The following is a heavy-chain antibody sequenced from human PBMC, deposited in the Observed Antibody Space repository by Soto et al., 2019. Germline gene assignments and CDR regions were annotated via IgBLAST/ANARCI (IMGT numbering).Heavy chain of an antibody. CDR2: IYHTGRT. CDR1: GDSIRGSPYS. Sequence: QLQLQETGSGLVKPSQTLSLTYVVSGDSIRGSPYSWTWIRQPPGKGLEWIGNIYHTGRTSYNPYLLSRVIMSVDRSKNQFSLKVNSVTAADTAVYYCARDRILMPFRGPTHYYGMVVWGQGTTVSVSS. CDR3: ARDRILMPFRGPTHYYGMVV. D-gene: IGHD3-16*01. V-gene: IGHV4-30-2*01. J-gene: IGHJ6*02.